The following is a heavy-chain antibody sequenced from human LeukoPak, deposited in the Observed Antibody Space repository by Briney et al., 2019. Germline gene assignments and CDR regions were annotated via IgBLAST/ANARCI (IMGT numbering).Heavy chain of an antibody. V-gene: IGHV3-33*06. Sequence: GGSLRLSCAASGFTFSSYGMHWVRQAPGKGLEWVAVIWYDGSNKYYADSVKGRFTISRDNSKNTLYLQMNSLRAEDTAVYYCAKDLFVAGGYFHYWGQGTLVTVSS. CDR1: GFTFSSYG. CDR3: AKDLFVAGGYFHY. D-gene: IGHD3-16*01. CDR2: IWYDGSNK. J-gene: IGHJ4*02.